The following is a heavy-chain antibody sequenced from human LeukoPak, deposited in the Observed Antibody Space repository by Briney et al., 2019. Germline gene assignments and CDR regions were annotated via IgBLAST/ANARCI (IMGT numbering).Heavy chain of an antibody. D-gene: IGHD3-10*01. CDR3: ARFRFYGSGSYYNY. Sequence: GESLKISCKGFGFRFTNYWIGWVRQMPGKGLEWMGMIYPGDSSTRYSPSFQGQVTISVDKAISTAYLQWSSLKASDTAIYYCARFRFYGSGSYYNYWGQGTLVTVSS. V-gene: IGHV5-51*01. J-gene: IGHJ4*02. CDR1: GFRFTNYW. CDR2: IYPGDSST.